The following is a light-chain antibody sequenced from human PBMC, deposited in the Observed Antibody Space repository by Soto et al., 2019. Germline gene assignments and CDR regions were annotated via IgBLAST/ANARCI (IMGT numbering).Light chain of an antibody. CDR2: GAS. CDR1: QSVSSSY. Sequence: EVELTPSPAILSLSPGETATLSCRASQSVSSSYLAWYQQKPGQAPRLLIYGASSRATGIPARFSGSGSGTDFTLTISSLEPEDFAVYYCQHRSNWPPITFGQGTRREIK. V-gene: IGKV3D-20*02. CDR3: QHRSNWPPIT. J-gene: IGKJ5*01.